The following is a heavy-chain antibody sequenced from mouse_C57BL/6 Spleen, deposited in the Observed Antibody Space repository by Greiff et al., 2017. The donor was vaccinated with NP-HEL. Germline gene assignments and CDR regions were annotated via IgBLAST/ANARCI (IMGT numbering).Heavy chain of an antibody. V-gene: IGHV1-18*01. D-gene: IGHD1-1*01. CDR3: ARRIIITTVDYFDY. J-gene: IGHJ2*01. Sequence: EVQLQESGPELVKPGASVKIPCKASGYTFTDYNMDWVKQSHGKSLEWIGDINPNNGGTIYNQKFKGKATLTVDKSSSTAYMELRSLTSEDTAVYYCARRIIITTVDYFDYWGQGTTLTVSS. CDR2: INPNNGGT. CDR1: GYTFTDYN.